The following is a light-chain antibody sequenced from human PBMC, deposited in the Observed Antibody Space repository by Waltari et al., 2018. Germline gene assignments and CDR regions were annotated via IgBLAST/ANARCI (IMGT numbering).Light chain of an antibody. Sequence: DIQMTQSPATLPASVGDRVTITCRASQSIGRWWAWYQQKPGKAPKLLISESAKLQSGVPSRFSGSGSGTDFTLTINGLQPDDFAIYYCHQYMSYPWTFGLGTKVEIK. J-gene: IGKJ1*01. CDR3: HQYMSYPWT. CDR2: ESA. V-gene: IGKV1-5*03. CDR1: QSIGRW.